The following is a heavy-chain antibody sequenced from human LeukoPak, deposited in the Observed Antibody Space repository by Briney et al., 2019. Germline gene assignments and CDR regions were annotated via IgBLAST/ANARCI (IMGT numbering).Heavy chain of an antibody. Sequence: ASVKVSCKASGYTFTDYYVHWVRQAPGQGLEWLGWINPNSGGTNYAQKFQGRVTMTRDTSISAAYMELSGLRSDDTAVYYCAREWRPYCTNGICYAKSWFDPWGQGTLVTVSS. V-gene: IGHV1-2*02. J-gene: IGHJ5*02. CDR1: GYTFTDYY. CDR3: AREWRPYCTNGICYAKSWFDP. CDR2: INPNSGGT. D-gene: IGHD2-8*01.